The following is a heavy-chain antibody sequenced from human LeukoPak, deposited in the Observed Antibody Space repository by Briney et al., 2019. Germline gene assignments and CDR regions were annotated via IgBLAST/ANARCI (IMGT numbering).Heavy chain of an antibody. Sequence: ASVKVSCKASGYTFTSYYMHWVRQAPGQGLEWMGIINPSGGSTGYAQKFQGRVTMTRDTSTSTVYMELSSLRSEDTAVYYCAREFDGSGSYYNALHYWGQGTLVTVSP. J-gene: IGHJ4*02. CDR1: GYTFTSYY. V-gene: IGHV1-46*01. CDR3: AREFDGSGSYYNALHY. CDR2: INPSGGST. D-gene: IGHD3-10*01.